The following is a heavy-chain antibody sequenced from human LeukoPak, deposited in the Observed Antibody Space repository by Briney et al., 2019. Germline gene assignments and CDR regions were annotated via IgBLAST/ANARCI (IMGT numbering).Heavy chain of an antibody. CDR3: AKDPHQISSWYFHY. Sequence: GGSLRLSCAASGFTFSSYAMSWVRQAPGKGLEWVSAISGSGGSTCYADSVKGRFTISRDNSKNTLYLQMNSLRAEDTAVYYCAKDPHQISSWYFHYWGQGTLVTVSS. V-gene: IGHV3-23*01. J-gene: IGHJ4*02. CDR1: GFTFSSYA. CDR2: ISGSGGST. D-gene: IGHD6-13*01.